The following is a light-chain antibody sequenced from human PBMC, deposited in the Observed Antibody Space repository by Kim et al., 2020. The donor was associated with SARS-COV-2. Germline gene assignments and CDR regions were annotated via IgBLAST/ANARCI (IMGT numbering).Light chain of an antibody. CDR1: QSVSTY. V-gene: IGKV3-11*01. J-gene: IGKJ5*01. CDR2: DAS. CDR3: QQRSSWPPIT. Sequence: EIVLTQSPATLSLSPGERATLSCRASQSVSTYLAWYQHKPGQAPRLLIHDASTRATGVPARFSGRGSGTDFILTITSLEHEDFAVYYCQQRSSWPPITFGQGTRLEIK.